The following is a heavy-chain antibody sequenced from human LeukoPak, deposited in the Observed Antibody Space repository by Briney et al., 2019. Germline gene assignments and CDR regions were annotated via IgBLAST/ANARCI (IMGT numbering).Heavy chain of an antibody. CDR2: ISYNGGYI. CDR3: ARDSGYDSSGQGSWFVY. D-gene: IGHD3-22*01. V-gene: IGHV3-30*03. Sequence: GGSLRLSCTASGFSFRTYNLHWVRQAPGKGLEWVAVISYNGGYIHYEDSVKGRFTISRDNSKNTLYLQMNSLRAEDTAVYYCARDSGYDSSGQGSWFVYWGQGTLVTVSS. J-gene: IGHJ4*02. CDR1: GFSFRTYN.